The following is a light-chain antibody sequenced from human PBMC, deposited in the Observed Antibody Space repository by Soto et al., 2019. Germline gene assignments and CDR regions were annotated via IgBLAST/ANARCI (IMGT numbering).Light chain of an antibody. CDR1: QSVSGSS. CDR3: HQYGSSPPRT. Sequence: EIVLTQSPGTLSLSPGERATLSCRASQSVSGSSLAWYQQRSGQAPRLLIYGASTRATGISDRFSGSGSGTDFTLTISRLEPEDFAVYYCHQYGSSPPRTFGQGTKVDI. V-gene: IGKV3-20*01. J-gene: IGKJ1*01. CDR2: GAS.